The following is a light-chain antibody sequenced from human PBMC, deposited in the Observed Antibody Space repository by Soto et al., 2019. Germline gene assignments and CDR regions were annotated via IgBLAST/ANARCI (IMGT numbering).Light chain of an antibody. CDR2: IND. Sequence: LTQPPSASGTPGQRITISCSGSSSNIGDNPVNWYQQLPGAAPKLLIYINDQRPSGVPDRFSGSKSGTSASLAISGLQPEDEADYYCAAWDDSLNALFGTGTKVTVL. CDR3: AAWDDSLNAL. CDR1: SSNIGDNP. V-gene: IGLV1-44*01. J-gene: IGLJ1*01.